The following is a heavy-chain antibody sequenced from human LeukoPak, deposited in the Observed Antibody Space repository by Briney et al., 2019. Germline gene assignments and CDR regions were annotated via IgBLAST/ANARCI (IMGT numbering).Heavy chain of an antibody. CDR2: IHYSGST. D-gene: IGHD6-25*01. J-gene: IGHJ4*02. V-gene: IGHV4-59*01. CDR1: GDSISGYY. CDR3: ARQINTAIDY. Sequence: SGTLSLTCTVSGDSISGYYWSWIRQPPGKGLEWIGYIHYSGSTNYNPSLKSRLTISVDTSKSQFSLKLSSVTAADTAVYYCARQINTAIDYWGQGTLVTVSS.